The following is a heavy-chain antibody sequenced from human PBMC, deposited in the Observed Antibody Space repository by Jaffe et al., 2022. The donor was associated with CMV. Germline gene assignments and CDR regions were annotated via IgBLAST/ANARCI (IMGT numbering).Heavy chain of an antibody. CDR3: ARGRYSSGWHDALDI. V-gene: IGHV1-2*02. Sequence: QVQLVQSGAEVKKPGASVKVSCKASEYTFIGYYIHWVRQAPGQGLEWMGWINSNTAGTNYAQRFQGRVTMTRDTSTSTAYMELSRLRSDDTAVYYCARGRYSSGWHDALDIWGQGTMVTVSS. CDR1: EYTFIGYY. D-gene: IGHD6-19*01. J-gene: IGHJ3*02. CDR2: INSNTAGT.